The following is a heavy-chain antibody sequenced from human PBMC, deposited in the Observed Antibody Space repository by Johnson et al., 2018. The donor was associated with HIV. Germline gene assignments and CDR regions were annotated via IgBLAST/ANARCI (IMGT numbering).Heavy chain of an antibody. CDR3: ARGGIAAKEPWRAFDI. V-gene: IGHV3-48*03. J-gene: IGHJ3*02. CDR1: AFTFSSYE. Sequence: VQLVESGGGLVQPGGSLTLSCAASAFTFSSYEMNWVRQAPGKGLEWVSYISSRATTLYYADSVQGRFTVSRDNAKNSLYLQMNSLRAEDTAVYYCARGGIAAKEPWRAFDIWGQGTMVTVSS. D-gene: IGHD6-13*01. CDR2: ISSRATTL.